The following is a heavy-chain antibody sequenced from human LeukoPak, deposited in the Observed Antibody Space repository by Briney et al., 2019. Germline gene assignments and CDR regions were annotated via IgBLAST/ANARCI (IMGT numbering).Heavy chain of an antibody. CDR3: ATLWLRGLVAFDI. CDR1: GGSFSGYY. Sequence: PSETLSLTCAVYGGSFSGYYWSWLRQPPGKGLEWVGEINHSGSTNYNPSLKSRVTISVDTSKNQFSLKLSSVTAADTAVYYCATLWLRGLVAFDIWGQGTMVTVSS. D-gene: IGHD5-18*01. J-gene: IGHJ3*02. V-gene: IGHV4-34*01. CDR2: INHSGST.